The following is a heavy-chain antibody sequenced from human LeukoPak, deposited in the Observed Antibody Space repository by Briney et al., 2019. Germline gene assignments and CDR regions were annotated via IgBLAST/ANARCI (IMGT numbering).Heavy chain of an antibody. CDR3: ARDENDFWSGYPDY. CDR1: GFTFNYYA. CDR2: ISYDGAKE. J-gene: IGHJ4*02. D-gene: IGHD3-3*01. V-gene: IGHV3-30-3*01. Sequence: GGALRLFCTASGFTFNYYAMHWVRQAPGKGVEAVAVISYDGAKEYYAGSVKGRFTISRDNSKNALYLQMNSLRGDDSAVYYCARDENDFWSGYPDYWGQGTLVTVSP.